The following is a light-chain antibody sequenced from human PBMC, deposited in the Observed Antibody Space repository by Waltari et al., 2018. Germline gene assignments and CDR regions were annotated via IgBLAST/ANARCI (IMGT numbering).Light chain of an antibody. CDR3: GTWDSSLSGAV. J-gene: IGLJ7*01. Sequence: QSVLTQPPSVSAAPGQRVTISCSGGSSNIGNNYVSWYRQFPGTAPKLPIYENTERPSGIPGRCSGSKSGTSATLDITGLQAGDEADYYCGTWDSSLSGAVFGGGTHLTVL. CDR1: SSNIGNNY. V-gene: IGLV1-51*02. CDR2: ENT.